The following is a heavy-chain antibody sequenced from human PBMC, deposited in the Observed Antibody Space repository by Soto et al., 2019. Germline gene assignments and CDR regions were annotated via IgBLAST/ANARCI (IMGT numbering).Heavy chain of an antibody. V-gene: IGHV3-23*01. Sequence: PGGSLRLSCAASGYTFSSYAMTWVRQAPGKGLEWVSSISGSGGSTYYADSVKGRFTISRDNSKKTLYLQMNSLRAEDTAVYYCGKESPYCSSTNCHHDYWGQGTLVTVSS. CDR3: GKESPYCSSTNCHHDY. CDR2: ISGSGGST. J-gene: IGHJ4*02. D-gene: IGHD2-2*01. CDR1: GYTFSSYA.